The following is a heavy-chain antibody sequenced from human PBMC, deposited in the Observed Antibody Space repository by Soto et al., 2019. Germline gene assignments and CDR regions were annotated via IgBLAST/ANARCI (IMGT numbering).Heavy chain of an antibody. CDR1: GGSISNAAYS. J-gene: IGHJ4*02. V-gene: IGHV4-30-2*01. Sequence: SETLSLTCSVSGGSISNAAYSWIWIRQPPGKGLEWIGYIYPSGMPFYNPSLRSRVTISIDRSNDQFSLNLKSVTAADTAVYYCARERGGYGLFDSWGQGTLVTVSS. D-gene: IGHD5-18*01. CDR2: IYPSGMP. CDR3: ARERGGYGLFDS.